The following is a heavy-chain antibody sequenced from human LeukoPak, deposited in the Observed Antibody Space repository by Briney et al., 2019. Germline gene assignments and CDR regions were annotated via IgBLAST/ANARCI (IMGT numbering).Heavy chain of an antibody. V-gene: IGHV4-39*07. CDR2: VYYSGST. D-gene: IGHD4/OR15-4a*01. CDR3: ARDRSANSVYYYYGMDV. J-gene: IGHJ6*02. CDR1: GGSISSSSYY. Sequence: SETLSLTCTVSGGSISSSSYYWGWIRQPPGKGPEWIVSVYYSGSTYYNPSLKSRVTISVDTSKDQFSLKLSSVTAADTAVYYCARDRSANSVYYYYGMDVWGQGTTVTVSS.